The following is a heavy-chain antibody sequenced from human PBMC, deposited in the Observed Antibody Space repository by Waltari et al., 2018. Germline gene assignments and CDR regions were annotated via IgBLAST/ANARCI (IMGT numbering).Heavy chain of an antibody. CDR2: IYYSGST. V-gene: IGHV4-39*07. Sequence: QLQLQESGPGLVKPSETLSLTCTVSGGSISSSSYYWGWIRQPPGNGLEWIGSIYYSGSTYYTPSLKSRVTISVDTSKNQFSLKLSSVTAADTAVYYCARDVLKYYFDYWGQGTLVTVSS. J-gene: IGHJ4*02. D-gene: IGHD3-3*01. CDR1: GGSISSSSYY. CDR3: ARDVLKYYFDY.